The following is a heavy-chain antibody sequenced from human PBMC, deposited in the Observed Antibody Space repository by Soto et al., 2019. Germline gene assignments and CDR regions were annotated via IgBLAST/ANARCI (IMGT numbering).Heavy chain of an antibody. J-gene: IGHJ3*02. CDR1: GGTFSSYA. D-gene: IGHD2-21*02. V-gene: IGHV1-69*13. Sequence: SVKVSCKASGGTFSSYAISWVRQAPGQGLEWMGGIIPIFGTANYAKKFQGRDTITADETTSTAYMELNSLGSEYTAVYYSSSTYCGGDCYYDFDIWAQGTRATVS. CDR2: IIPIFGTA. CDR3: SSTYCGGDCYYDFDI.